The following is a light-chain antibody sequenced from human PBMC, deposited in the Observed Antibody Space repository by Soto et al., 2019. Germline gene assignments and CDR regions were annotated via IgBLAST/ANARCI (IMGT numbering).Light chain of an antibody. Sequence: EIVLTQSPGTLSLSPGERATLSCRASQSVSNSYLAWYQQKPGQAPRLLIYHASSRATGIPDRFSGSGSGTDFTLTIRRLEPEDFAAYYCQQYGSSPVTFGQGTKLEIK. CDR1: QSVSNSY. V-gene: IGKV3-20*01. J-gene: IGKJ2*01. CDR2: HAS. CDR3: QQYGSSPVT.